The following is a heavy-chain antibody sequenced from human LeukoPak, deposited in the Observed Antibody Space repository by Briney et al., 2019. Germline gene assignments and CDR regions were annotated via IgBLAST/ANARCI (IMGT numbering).Heavy chain of an antibody. CDR2: ISGSGGGT. CDR1: GITLSNYG. Sequence: GGSLRLSCAVSGITLSNYGMSWVRQAPGKGLEWFAGISGSGGGTNYADSVKGRFTISRDNYKNTLYLQMNSLGAEDTAVYFCAKRGVVIRVILVGFHKEAYYFDSWGQGALVTVSS. D-gene: IGHD3-22*01. CDR3: AKRGVVIRVILVGFHKEAYYFDS. V-gene: IGHV3-23*01. J-gene: IGHJ4*02.